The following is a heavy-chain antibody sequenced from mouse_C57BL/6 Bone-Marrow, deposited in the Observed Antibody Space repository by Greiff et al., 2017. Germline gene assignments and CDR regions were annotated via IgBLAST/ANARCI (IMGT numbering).Heavy chain of an antibody. CDR2: IDPSDSYT. CDR3: AYYDYLYAMDY. CDR1: GYTFTSYW. J-gene: IGHJ4*01. D-gene: IGHD2-4*01. Sequence: VQLQQSGAELVKPGASVKLSCKASGYTFTSYWMQWVKQRPGQGLEWIGEIDPSDSYTNYNQKFKGKATLTVDTSSSTAYMQLSSLTSEDSAVYYCAYYDYLYAMDYWGQGTSVTVSS. V-gene: IGHV1-50*01.